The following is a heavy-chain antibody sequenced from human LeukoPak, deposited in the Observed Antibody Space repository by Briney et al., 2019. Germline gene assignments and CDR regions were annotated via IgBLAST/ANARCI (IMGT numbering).Heavy chain of an antibody. CDR3: AKGAQDSSGWYCGY. Sequence: GGSLRLSCAVSGVSIITYGMSWVRQAPGKGLEWVSDIGGSTDNTYYAESVQGRFTIFKDKSDNTVYLQMNSLSADDTAVYYCAKGAQDSSGWYCGYWGQGTLVTVSS. D-gene: IGHD6-19*01. V-gene: IGHV3-23*01. CDR1: GVSIITYG. J-gene: IGHJ4*02. CDR2: IGGSTDNT.